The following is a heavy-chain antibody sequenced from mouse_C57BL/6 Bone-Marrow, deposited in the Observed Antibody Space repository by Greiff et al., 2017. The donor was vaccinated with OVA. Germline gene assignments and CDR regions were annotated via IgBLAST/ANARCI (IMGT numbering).Heavy chain of an antibody. J-gene: IGHJ1*03. CDR3: ARAIYYYGSSYVYFDV. V-gene: IGHV1-64*01. CDR1: GYTFTSYW. Sequence: VQLKQPGAELVKPGASVKLSCKASGYTFTSYWMHWVKQRPGQGLEWIGMIHPNSGSTNYNEKFKSKATLTVDKSSSTAYMQLSSLTSEDSAVYYCARAIYYYGSSYVYFDVWGTGTTVTVSS. CDR2: IHPNSGST. D-gene: IGHD1-1*01.